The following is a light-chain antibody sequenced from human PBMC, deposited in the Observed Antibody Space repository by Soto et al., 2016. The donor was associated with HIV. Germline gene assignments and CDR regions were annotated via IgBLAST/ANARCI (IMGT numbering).Light chain of an antibody. J-gene: IGLJ1*01. CDR3: QVWDTSTAV. CDR2: QDN. Sequence: SYDLTQPPSVSVSPGQTASITCSGDKLGDKYACWYQQKPGQSPVLVIYQDNRRPSGIPERFSGSNSGNTATLTISGTQAMDEADYYCQVWDTSTAVFGTGTKVTV. V-gene: IGLV3-1*01. CDR1: KLGDKY.